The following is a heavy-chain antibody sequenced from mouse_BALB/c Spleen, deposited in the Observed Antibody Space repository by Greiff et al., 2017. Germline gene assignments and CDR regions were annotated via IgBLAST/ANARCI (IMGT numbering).Heavy chain of an antibody. Sequence: QVQLKESGPELVKPGASVRISCKASGYTFTSYYIHWVKQRPGQGLEWIGWIYPGNVNTKYNEKFKGKATLTADKSSSTAYMQLSSLTSEDSAVYFCAREGYDGYYGRSFFAYWGQGTLVTVSA. D-gene: IGHD2-3*01. CDR3: AREGYDGYYGRSFFAY. J-gene: IGHJ3*01. CDR2: IYPGNVNT. CDR1: GYTFTSYY. V-gene: IGHV1S56*01.